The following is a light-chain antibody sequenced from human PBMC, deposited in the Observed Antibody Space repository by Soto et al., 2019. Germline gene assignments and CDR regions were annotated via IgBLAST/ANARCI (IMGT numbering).Light chain of an antibody. Sequence: SYELTQPPSVSVAPGQTARITCGGNNIGSKSVHWYQQKPGQAPVLVVYDDSDRPSGIPERFSGSNSGTSASLAISGLRSEDEADYHCAAWDDTLSSPIFGGGTKVTVL. V-gene: IGLV3-21*02. CDR1: NIGSKS. CDR3: AAWDDTLSSPI. J-gene: IGLJ2*01. CDR2: DDS.